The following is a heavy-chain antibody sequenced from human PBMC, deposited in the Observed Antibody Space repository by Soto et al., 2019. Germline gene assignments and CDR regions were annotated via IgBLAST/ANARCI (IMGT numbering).Heavy chain of an antibody. CDR3: AIRRVVVAHTNWFDP. Sequence: GGSLRLSCAASGFTFSSYWMSWVRQAPGKGLEWVANIKQDGSEKYYVDSVKGRFTISRDNAKNSLYLQMNSLRAEDTAVYYCAIRRVVVAHTNWFDPWGQGTLVTVSS. V-gene: IGHV3-7*05. J-gene: IGHJ5*02. CDR2: IKQDGSEK. CDR1: GFTFSSYW. D-gene: IGHD2-15*01.